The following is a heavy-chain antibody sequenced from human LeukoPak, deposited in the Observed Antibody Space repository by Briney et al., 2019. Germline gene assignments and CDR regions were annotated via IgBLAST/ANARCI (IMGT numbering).Heavy chain of an antibody. Sequence: GGSLRLSCAASGFTFSSYGMHWVRQAPGKGLEWVAVIWYDGSNKYYADSVKGRFTISRDNPKNTLYLQMNSLRAEDTAVYYCARGVITQNFDYWGQGTLVTVSS. CDR2: IWYDGSNK. CDR1: GFTFSSYG. V-gene: IGHV3-33*01. J-gene: IGHJ4*02. D-gene: IGHD3-22*01. CDR3: ARGVITQNFDY.